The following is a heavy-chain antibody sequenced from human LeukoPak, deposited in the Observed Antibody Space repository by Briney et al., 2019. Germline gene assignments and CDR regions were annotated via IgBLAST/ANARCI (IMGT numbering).Heavy chain of an antibody. Sequence: GGSLRLSCAAPGFTFSSYAMSWVRQAPGKGLEWVSAISGSGGSTYYADSVKGRFTISRDNSKNTLYLQMISLSAEDTAVYYCAKYRGLSTSSWFYIDYWGQGTLVTVSS. CDR2: ISGSGGST. J-gene: IGHJ4*02. V-gene: IGHV3-23*01. D-gene: IGHD6-13*01. CDR1: GFTFSSYA. CDR3: AKYRGLSTSSWFYIDY.